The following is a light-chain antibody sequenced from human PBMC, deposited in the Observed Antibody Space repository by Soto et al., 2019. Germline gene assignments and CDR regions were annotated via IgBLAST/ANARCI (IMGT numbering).Light chain of an antibody. V-gene: IGKV1-5*03. CDR1: QTISSW. Sequence: DIQMTQSPSTMSGSVGDRVTINCRASQTISSWLACYQQKPGKAHKLQIYMASTLKSGVTSRFSGSGSGTEFTLTIIILQPEDCATYHCQHYNRYSESFGQGTQGELK. J-gene: IGKJ1*01. CDR2: MAS. CDR3: QHYNRYSES.